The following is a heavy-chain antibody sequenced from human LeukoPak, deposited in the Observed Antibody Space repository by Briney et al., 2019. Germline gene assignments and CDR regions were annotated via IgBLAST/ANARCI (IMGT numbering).Heavy chain of an antibody. V-gene: IGHV1-46*01. D-gene: IGHD6-19*01. CDR2: INPSGGST. Sequence: ASVKLSCKASGYTFTSYYMHWVRQAPGQGLEWMGIINPSGGSTSYAQKFQGRVTMTRDASTSTVYMELSSLRSEDTAVYYCARDLGTSIAVAGTFDYWGQGTLVTVSS. CDR1: GYTFTSYY. J-gene: IGHJ4*02. CDR3: ARDLGTSIAVAGTFDY.